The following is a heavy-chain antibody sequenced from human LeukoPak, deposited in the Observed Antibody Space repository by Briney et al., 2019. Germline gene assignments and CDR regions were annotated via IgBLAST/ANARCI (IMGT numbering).Heavy chain of an antibody. Sequence: SETLSLTCTVSGGSISSGSYYWSWIRQPAGKGLEWIGRIYTSGSTNYNPSLKSRVTISVDTSKNQFSLKLSSVTAADTAVYYCARGSSYGSDYWGQGTLVTVSS. V-gene: IGHV4-61*02. D-gene: IGHD5-18*01. CDR2: IYTSGST. CDR1: GGSISSGSYY. CDR3: ARGSSYGSDY. J-gene: IGHJ4*02.